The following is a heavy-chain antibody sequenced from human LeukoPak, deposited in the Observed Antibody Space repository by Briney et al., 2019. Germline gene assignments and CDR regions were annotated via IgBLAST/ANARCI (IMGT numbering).Heavy chain of an antibody. J-gene: IGHJ4*02. CDR2: ISWNSGSI. CDR3: AKDSILYGSGSGFDY. D-gene: IGHD3-10*01. CDR1: GFTFDDYA. V-gene: IGHV3-9*01. Sequence: PGGSLRLSCAASGFTFDDYAMHWVRQAPGKGLEWVSGISWNSGSIGYADSVKGRFTISRDNAKNSLYLQMNSLRAEDTALYYCAKDSILYGSGSGFDYWGQGTLVTVSS.